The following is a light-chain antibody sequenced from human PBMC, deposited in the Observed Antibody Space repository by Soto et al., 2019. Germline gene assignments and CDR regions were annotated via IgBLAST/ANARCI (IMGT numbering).Light chain of an antibody. CDR2: TNN. CDR1: SSNIGSNY. CDR3: AAWDDSLSGRV. V-gene: IGLV1-47*01. Sequence: QAVVTQPPSASGNPGQRDTISCSGSSSNIGSNYVYWYQQLPGTAPKLLIYTNNQRPSGVPDRFSGSKSGTSASLAISGLRSEDEAEYYCAAWDDSLSGRVFGGGTKLTVL. J-gene: IGLJ3*02.